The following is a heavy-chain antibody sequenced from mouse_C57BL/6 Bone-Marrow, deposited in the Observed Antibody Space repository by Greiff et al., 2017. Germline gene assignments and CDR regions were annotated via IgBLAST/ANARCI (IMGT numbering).Heavy chain of an antibody. J-gene: IGHJ3*01. Sequence: EVKLQQSGAELVRPGASVKLSCTASGFNIKDDYMHWVKQRPEQGLEWIGWIDPENGDTEYASKFQGKATITADTSSNTAYLQLSSLTSEDTAVYYCTSTIVTPHWGQGTLVTVSA. CDR2: IDPENGDT. D-gene: IGHD2-5*01. CDR1: GFNIKDDY. CDR3: TSTIVTPH. V-gene: IGHV14-4*01.